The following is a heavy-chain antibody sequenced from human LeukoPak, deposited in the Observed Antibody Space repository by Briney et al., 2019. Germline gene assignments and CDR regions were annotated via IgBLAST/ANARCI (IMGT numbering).Heavy chain of an antibody. J-gene: IGHJ4*02. Sequence: SVKVSCKASGGTFSSYAISWVRQAPGQGLEWMGRIIPILGIANYAQKFQGRVTITADKSTSTAYMELSSLRSDDTAVYYCARGGSQQLGTLGYFDYWGQGTLVTVSS. D-gene: IGHD6-13*01. CDR1: GGTFSSYA. CDR3: ARGGSQQLGTLGYFDY. V-gene: IGHV1-69*04. CDR2: IIPILGIA.